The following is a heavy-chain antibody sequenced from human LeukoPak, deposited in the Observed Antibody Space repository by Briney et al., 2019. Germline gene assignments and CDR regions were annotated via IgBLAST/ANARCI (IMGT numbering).Heavy chain of an antibody. D-gene: IGHD2-2*01. CDR2: INHSGST. V-gene: IGHV4-34*01. CDR3: ASHYCSSTSCYFSG. J-gene: IGHJ4*02. CDR1: GGSFSGYY. Sequence: SETLSLTCAVYGGSFSGYYWSWIRQPPGKGLEWIGEINHSGSTNYNPSLKSRVTISVDTSKTQFSLKLSSVTAADTAVYYCASHYCSSTSCYFSGWGQGTLVTVSS.